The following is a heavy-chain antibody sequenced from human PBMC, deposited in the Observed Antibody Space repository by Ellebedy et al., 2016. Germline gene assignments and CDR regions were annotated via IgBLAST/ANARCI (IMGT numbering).Heavy chain of an antibody. J-gene: IGHJ6*02. D-gene: IGHD3-3*01. CDR3: ARYPYSDYDFWSGYYSWATGYYGMDV. CDR1: GGSFSGYY. V-gene: IGHV4-34*01. Sequence: SETLSLTCAVYGGSFSGYYWSWIRQPPGKGLEWIGEINHSGSTNYNPSLKSRVTISVDTSKNQFSLKLSSVTAADTAVYYCARYPYSDYDFWSGYYSWATGYYGMDVWGQGTTVTVSS. CDR2: INHSGST.